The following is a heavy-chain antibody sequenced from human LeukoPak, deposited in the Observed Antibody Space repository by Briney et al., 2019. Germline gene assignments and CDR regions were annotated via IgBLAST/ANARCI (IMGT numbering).Heavy chain of an antibody. J-gene: IGHJ6*02. D-gene: IGHD3-16*01. V-gene: IGHV3-23*01. Sequence: GGSLRLSCAASGFTFSSYAMSWVRQAPGKGLEWVSAISGSGGSTYYADSGKCRFTISRDNSKNTLYLQMNSLRAEDTAVYYCAKDQGDVYHYYGMDVWGQGTTVTVSS. CDR3: AKDQGDVYHYYGMDV. CDR1: GFTFSSYA. CDR2: ISGSGGST.